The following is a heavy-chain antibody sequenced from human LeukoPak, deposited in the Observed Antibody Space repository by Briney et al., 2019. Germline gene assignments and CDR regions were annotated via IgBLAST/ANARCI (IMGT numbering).Heavy chain of an antibody. J-gene: IGHJ3*02. CDR3: SREFPFCGADCFSGVFDI. Sequence: GASVNVSCKASGYTFSSYGINWVRQAPGQGLEWMGWISVINNANTRYAQNFQGRLTMTTDTSTTTAYMELRSLRSDDTAVYYCSREFPFCGADCFSGVFDIWGQGTMVTVS. CDR1: GYTFSSYG. V-gene: IGHV1-18*01. D-gene: IGHD2-21*02. CDR2: ISVINNANT.